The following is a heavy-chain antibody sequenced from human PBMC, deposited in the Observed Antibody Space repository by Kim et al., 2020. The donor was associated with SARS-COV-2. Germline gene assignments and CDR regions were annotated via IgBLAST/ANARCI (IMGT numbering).Heavy chain of an antibody. J-gene: IGHJ6*02. CDR3: AAHCSSTSCYSYYYYGMDV. CDR1: GGTFSSYA. V-gene: IGHV1-69*13. Sequence: SVKVSCKASGGTFSSYAISWVRQAPGQGLEWMGGIIPIFGTANYAQKFQGRVTITAEESTSTAYMELSSLRSEDTAVYYCAAHCSSTSCYSYYYYGMDVWGQGTTVTVSS. D-gene: IGHD2-2*01. CDR2: IIPIFGTA.